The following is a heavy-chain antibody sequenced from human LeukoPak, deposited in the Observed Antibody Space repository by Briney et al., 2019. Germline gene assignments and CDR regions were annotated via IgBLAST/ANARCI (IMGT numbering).Heavy chain of an antibody. J-gene: IGHJ4*02. CDR1: EFTFSSYA. CDR2: ISWSGGST. D-gene: IGHD2-21*02. V-gene: IGHV3-23*01. CDR3: AKVDVVVTAISGFDY. Sequence: PGGSLRLACAASEFTFSSYAMSWDRHAPEKGLERVSAISWSGGSTYYADSVKGRLTISRDNSKNTLYLQMNSLRAEDTAVYYCAKVDVVVTAISGFDYWGQGTLVTVSS.